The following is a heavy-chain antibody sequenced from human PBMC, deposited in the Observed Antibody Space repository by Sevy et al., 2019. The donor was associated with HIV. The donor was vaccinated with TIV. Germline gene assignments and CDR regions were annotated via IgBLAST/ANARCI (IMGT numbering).Heavy chain of an antibody. V-gene: IGHV1-18*04. J-gene: IGHJ4*02. CDR2: IDVDNGNA. CDR1: GYNFASDG. CDR3: ARGPTYYYGSATYFDY. D-gene: IGHD3-10*01. Sequence: ASVKVSCKASGYNFASDGFSWVRQAPGQRLEWMGWIDVDNGNAKYAQVFQDRFTMTTDTSTSTVYMELRSLRSDDTAVYYCARGPTYYYGSATYFDYWGQGTLVTVSS.